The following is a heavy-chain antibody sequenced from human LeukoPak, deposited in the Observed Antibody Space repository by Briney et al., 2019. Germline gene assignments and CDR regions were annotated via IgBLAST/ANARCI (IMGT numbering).Heavy chain of an antibody. Sequence: ASVKVSCEASGYAFTGYYLHWVRQAPGQGLEWMGWINPNSGGTNYEQKFQGRVTMTRDTSISTAYMELSRLRSDDTAVYYCVRDRPSYYDSSVYYRENFDFWGQGTLVTVSS. CDR3: VRDRPSYYDSSVYYRENFDF. J-gene: IGHJ4*02. D-gene: IGHD3-22*01. V-gene: IGHV1-2*02. CDR1: GYAFTGYY. CDR2: INPNSGGT.